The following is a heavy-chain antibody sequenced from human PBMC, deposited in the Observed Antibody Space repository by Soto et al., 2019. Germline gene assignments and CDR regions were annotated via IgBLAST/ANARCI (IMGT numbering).Heavy chain of an antibody. Sequence: LRLSCAASGFTFSSYWMSWVRQAPGKGLEWVANIKQDGSEKYYVDSVKGRFTISRDNAKNSLYLQMNSLRAEDTAVYYCARAEIWGYYDFWRSLPWFDPWGQGTLVTVSS. CDR3: ARAEIWGYYDFWRSLPWFDP. D-gene: IGHD3-3*01. CDR1: GFTFSSYW. CDR2: IKQDGSEK. J-gene: IGHJ5*02. V-gene: IGHV3-7*03.